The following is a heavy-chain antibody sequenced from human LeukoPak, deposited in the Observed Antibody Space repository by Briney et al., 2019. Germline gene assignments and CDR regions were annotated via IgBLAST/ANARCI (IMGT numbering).Heavy chain of an antibody. Sequence: SETLSLTCAVYGGSFSGYYWCWIRQPPGKGLEWIGEINHSGSTNYNPSLKSRVTISVDTSKNQFSLKLSSVTAADTAVYYCARDATHFDYWGQGTLVTVSS. CDR2: INHSGST. CDR3: ARDATHFDY. CDR1: GGSFSGYY. V-gene: IGHV4-34*01. J-gene: IGHJ4*02.